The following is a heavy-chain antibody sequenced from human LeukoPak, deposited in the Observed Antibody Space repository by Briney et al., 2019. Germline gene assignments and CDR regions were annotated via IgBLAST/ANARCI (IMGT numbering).Heavy chain of an antibody. CDR1: GGSISSGGYY. CDR3: ARGDYYYYMDV. J-gene: IGHJ6*03. V-gene: IGHV4-61*08. CDR2: IYYSGST. Sequence: PSETLSLTCTVSGGSISSGGYYWSWIRQPPGKGLEWIGYIYYSGSTNYNPSLKSRVTISVDTSKNQFSLKLTSVTAADTAVYYCARGDYYYYMDVWGKGTTVTVSS.